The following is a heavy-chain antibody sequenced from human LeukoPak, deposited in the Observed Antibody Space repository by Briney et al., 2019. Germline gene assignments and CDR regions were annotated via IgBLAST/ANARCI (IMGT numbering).Heavy chain of an antibody. CDR2: IIPIFGTA. D-gene: IGHD3-22*01. V-gene: IGHV1-69*05. J-gene: IGHJ4*02. Sequence: ASVKVSCKASGGTFSSYAISWVRQAPGQGLEWMGGIIPIFGTANYAQKLQGRVTMTTDTSTSTAYMELRSLRSDDTAVYYCARGPNYYDSSGYYRTARNELDYWGQGTLVTVSS. CDR1: GGTFSSYA. CDR3: ARGPNYYDSSGYYRTARNELDY.